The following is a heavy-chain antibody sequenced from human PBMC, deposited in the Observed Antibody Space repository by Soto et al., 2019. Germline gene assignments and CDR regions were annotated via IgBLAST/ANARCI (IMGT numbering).Heavy chain of an antibody. Sequence: ASVKVSCKASGDTFTANYIHWMRQDTGQGCEWMGWINPKSGGTKYPQKFQGRVTMTRDTSLSTVYMALTRLTSDDTAVYYCARDLAKGGGSAGFDYWGQGTLVTVSS. V-gene: IGHV1-2*02. J-gene: IGHJ4*02. CDR2: INPKSGGT. CDR1: GDTFTANY. D-gene: IGHD1-26*01. CDR3: ARDLAKGGGSAGFDY.